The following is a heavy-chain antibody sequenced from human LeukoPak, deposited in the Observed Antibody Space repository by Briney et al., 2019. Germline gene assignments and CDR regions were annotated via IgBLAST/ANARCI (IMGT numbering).Heavy chain of an antibody. J-gene: IGHJ6*03. D-gene: IGHD1-26*01. Sequence: GGSLRLSCAASGFTFSDHYMDWVRQAPGKGLEWVGRTRKKTNSYTTEYAASVKGRFTISRDNAKNSLYLQMNSLRAEDTAVYYCAREGGGSYYYYYYMDVWGKGTTVTVSS. CDR3: AREGGGSYYYYYYMDV. V-gene: IGHV3-72*01. CDR2: TRKKTNSYTT. CDR1: GFTFSDHY.